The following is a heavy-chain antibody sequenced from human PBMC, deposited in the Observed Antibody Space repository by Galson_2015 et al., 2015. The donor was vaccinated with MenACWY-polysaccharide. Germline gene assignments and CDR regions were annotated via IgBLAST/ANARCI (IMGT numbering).Heavy chain of an antibody. Sequence: SLRLSCAASGFTFSSYGVHWVRQAPGKGLEWVAFILYDGGNKYYADSVKGRFTISRDNSKNTLYLQMNSLRAEDTAVYYCAKRVYCSTTSCPSAYYYYGMDVWGQGTTVTVSS. CDR2: ILYDGGNK. CDR1: GFTFSSYG. D-gene: IGHD2-2*01. V-gene: IGHV3-30*02. J-gene: IGHJ6*02. CDR3: AKRVYCSTTSCPSAYYYYGMDV.